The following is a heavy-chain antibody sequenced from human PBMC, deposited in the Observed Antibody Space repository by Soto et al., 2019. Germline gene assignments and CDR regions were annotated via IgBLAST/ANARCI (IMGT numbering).Heavy chain of an antibody. CDR3: ARDERDGSNYYYYYGMDV. D-gene: IGHD4-4*01. CDR2: IWYDGSNK. Sequence: PGGSLRLSCAASGFTFSSYGMHWVRQAPGKGLEWVAVIWYDGSNKYYADSVKGRFTISRDNSKNTLYLQMSSLRAEDTAVYYCARDERDGSNYYYYYGMDVWGQGTTVTVSS. J-gene: IGHJ6*02. V-gene: IGHV3-33*01. CDR1: GFTFSSYG.